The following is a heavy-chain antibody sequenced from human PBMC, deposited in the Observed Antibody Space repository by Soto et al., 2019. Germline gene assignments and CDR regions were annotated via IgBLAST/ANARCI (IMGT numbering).Heavy chain of an antibody. Sequence: GASVKVSCKASGYTFTGYYIHWVRQAPEQGPEWMGGISPESGGTRYAQKFQGRVTMTRDMSITTAYMELNNLRPDDTAVYYCARGGSGQIVVFYWGQGTPVTVSS. J-gene: IGHJ4*02. CDR1: GYTFTGYY. D-gene: IGHD5-12*01. V-gene: IGHV1-2*02. CDR2: ISPESGGT. CDR3: ARGGSGQIVVFY.